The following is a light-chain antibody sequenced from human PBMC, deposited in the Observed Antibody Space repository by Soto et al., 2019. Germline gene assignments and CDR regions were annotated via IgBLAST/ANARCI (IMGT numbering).Light chain of an antibody. Sequence: DIQMTQSPSTLSGSVGDRVTITCRASQTISSWLAWYQQKPGKAPKLLIYKASTLKSGVPSRFSGSESGTEFTHTISSLQPDDFATYYCQHYNSYSEAFGQGTKVELK. CDR1: QTISSW. CDR2: KAS. J-gene: IGKJ1*01. CDR3: QHYNSYSEA. V-gene: IGKV1-5*03.